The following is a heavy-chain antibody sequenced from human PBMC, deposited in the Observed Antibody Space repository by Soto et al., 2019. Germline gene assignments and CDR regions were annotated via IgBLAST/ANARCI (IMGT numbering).Heavy chain of an antibody. CDR3: ARAWYYYDSIGYEF. CDR1: GGSFSGYY. CDR2: INHSGST. Sequence: SETLSLTCAVYGGSFSGYYWSWIRQPPGKGLEWIGEINHSGSTNYNPSLKSRVTISVDTSKNQFSLKLSSVTAADTAVYYCARAWYYYDSIGYEFWGQGTLVTVSS. V-gene: IGHV4-34*01. D-gene: IGHD3-22*01. J-gene: IGHJ4*02.